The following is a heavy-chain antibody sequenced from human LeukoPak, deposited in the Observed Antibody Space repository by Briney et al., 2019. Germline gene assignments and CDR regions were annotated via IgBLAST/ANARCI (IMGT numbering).Heavy chain of an antibody. CDR2: IYTSGST. D-gene: IGHD6-13*01. Sequence: SETLSLTCTVSGGSISSYYWSWIRQPPGKGLEWIGYIYTSGSTNYNPSLKSRVTMSVDTSKNQFSLKLSSVTAADTAVYYCAREETAAAINWFDPWGQGTLVTVSS. V-gene: IGHV4-4*09. CDR3: AREETAAAINWFDP. CDR1: GGSISSYY. J-gene: IGHJ5*02.